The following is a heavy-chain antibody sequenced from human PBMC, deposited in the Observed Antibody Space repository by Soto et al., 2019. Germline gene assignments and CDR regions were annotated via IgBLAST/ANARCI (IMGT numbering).Heavy chain of an antibody. CDR3: AGVGASSAQGDY. Sequence: PGGSLRLSCAASGFTFSSYSMNWVRQAPGKGLEWVSSISSSSSYIYYADSVKGRFTISRDNAKNSLYLQMNSLRAEDTAVYYCAGVGASSAQGDYWGQGTLVTVSS. D-gene: IGHD3-22*01. V-gene: IGHV3-21*01. CDR2: ISSSSSYI. J-gene: IGHJ4*02. CDR1: GFTFSSYS.